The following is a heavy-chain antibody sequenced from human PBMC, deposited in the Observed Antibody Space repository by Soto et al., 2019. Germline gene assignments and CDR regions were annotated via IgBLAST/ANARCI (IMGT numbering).Heavy chain of an antibody. CDR1: GYTFTGYY. D-gene: IGHD2-2*01. Sequence: ASVKVSCKASGYTFTGYYMHWVRQAPGQGLEWMGWINPNSGGTNYAQKFQGWVTMTRDTSISTAYMELSRLRSDDTAVYYCARARLDYYCISTSCHAKWFDPWGQGTLVTVS. V-gene: IGHV1-2*04. CDR2: INPNSGGT. J-gene: IGHJ5*02. CDR3: ARARLDYYCISTSCHAKWFDP.